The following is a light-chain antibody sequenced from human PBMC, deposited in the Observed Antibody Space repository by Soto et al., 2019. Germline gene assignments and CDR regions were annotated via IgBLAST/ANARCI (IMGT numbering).Light chain of an antibody. J-gene: IGKJ1*01. CDR2: GAS. CDR1: QSVSSSY. Sequence: EIVLTPSPGTLSLSPGERATLSCRASQSVSSSYLAWYQQKPGQAPRLLIYGASSRATGIPDMFSGRGSGTDFTLTISRLEPEDFAVYYCQQYGSSPWTVGQGTKVEIK. V-gene: IGKV3-20*01. CDR3: QQYGSSPWT.